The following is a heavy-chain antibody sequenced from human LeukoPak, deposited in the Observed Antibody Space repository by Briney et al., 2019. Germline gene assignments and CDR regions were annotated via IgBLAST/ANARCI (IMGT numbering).Heavy chain of an antibody. CDR1: GYTFTGYY. CDR2: MNPNSGNT. J-gene: IGHJ1*01. D-gene: IGHD3-22*01. V-gene: IGHV1-8*02. Sequence: ASVKVSCKASGYTFTGYYMHWVRQATGQGLEWMGWMNPNSGNTGYAQKFQGRVTMTRNTSISTAYMELSSLRSEDTAAYYCARGYYYDSSGPWQHWGQGTLVTVSS. CDR3: ARGYYYDSSGPWQH.